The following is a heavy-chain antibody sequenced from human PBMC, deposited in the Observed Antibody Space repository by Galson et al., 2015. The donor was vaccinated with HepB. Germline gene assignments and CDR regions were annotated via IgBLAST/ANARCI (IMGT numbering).Heavy chain of an antibody. V-gene: IGHV3-30-3*01. J-gene: IGHJ6*03. D-gene: IGHD3-16*01. CDR3: ARERYDFYYCYYMDV. CDR1: GFTFSSYA. Sequence: SLRLSCAASGFTFSSYAMHWVRQAPGKGLEWVAVISYDGSNKYYADSVRGRFTISTDNSKNTLYLQRHSLRAEETAVYYCARERYDFYYCYYMDVWGKGTTVTVSS. CDR2: ISYDGSNK.